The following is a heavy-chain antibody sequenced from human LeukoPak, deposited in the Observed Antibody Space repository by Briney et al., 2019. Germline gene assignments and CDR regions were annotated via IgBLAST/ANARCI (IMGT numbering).Heavy chain of an antibody. CDR2: ISGSGGST. Sequence: GGSLRLSCAASGFTFSSYAMSWVRQAPGKGLEWVSAISGSGGSTYYADSVKGRFTISRDNSKNTLYLQMNSLRAEDTAVYYCARVIRPAARMGFDPWGREPWSPSPQ. V-gene: IGHV3-23*01. CDR3: ARVIRPAARMGFDP. CDR1: GFTFSSYA. D-gene: IGHD2-2*01. J-gene: IGHJ5*02.